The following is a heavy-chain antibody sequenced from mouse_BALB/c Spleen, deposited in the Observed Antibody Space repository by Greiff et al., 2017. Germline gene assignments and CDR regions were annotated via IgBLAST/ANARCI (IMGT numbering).Heavy chain of an antibody. Sequence: QVQLQQSGAELMKPGASVKISCKATGYTFSSYWIEWVKQRPGHGLEWIGEILPGSGSTNYNEKFKGKATFTADTSSNTAYMQLSSLTSEDSAVYYCARGGVMYGNNDMDYWGQGTSVTVSA. CDR3: ARGGVMYGNNDMDY. J-gene: IGHJ4*01. CDR1: GYTFSSYW. D-gene: IGHD2-10*02. CDR2: ILPGSGST. V-gene: IGHV1-9*01.